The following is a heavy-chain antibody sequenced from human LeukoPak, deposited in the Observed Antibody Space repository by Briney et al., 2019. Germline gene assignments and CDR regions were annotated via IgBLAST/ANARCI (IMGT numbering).Heavy chain of an antibody. CDR3: ARDPSVSYYGSGSYLDY. Sequence: SGGSLRLSCAASGFTFSSYEMNWVRQAPGKGLEWVSYTSSSGSTIYYADSVKGRFTISRDNAKNSLYLQMNSLRAEDTAVYYCARDPSVSYYGSGSYLDYWGQGTLVTVSS. CDR1: GFTFSSYE. D-gene: IGHD3-10*01. J-gene: IGHJ4*02. V-gene: IGHV3-48*03. CDR2: TSSSGSTI.